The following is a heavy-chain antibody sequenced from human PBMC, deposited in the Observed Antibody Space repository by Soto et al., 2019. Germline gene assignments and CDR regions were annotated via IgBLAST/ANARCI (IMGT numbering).Heavy chain of an antibody. D-gene: IGHD6-13*01. CDR2: IHYSGTT. V-gene: IGHV4-30-4*01. J-gene: IGHJ4*02. CDR3: ARASLLPQLGK. Sequence: QVQLQESGPGLVKPSQTVSLTCTVSGGSVGSGDYYWSWIRQPPGSGPEWIGHIHYSGTTYYTPPFEGRVTISLDTPNNQFSLELRSVTAADTAVYYCARASLLPQLGKWGQGIQVTVSS. CDR1: GGSVGSGDYY.